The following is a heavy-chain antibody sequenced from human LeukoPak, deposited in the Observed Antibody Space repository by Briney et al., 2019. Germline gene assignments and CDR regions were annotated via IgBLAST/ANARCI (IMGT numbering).Heavy chain of an antibody. CDR2: IKQDGSEK. V-gene: IGHV3-7*03. CDR1: GFTFSSYW. Sequence: GGSLRLSCAASGFTFSSYWMSWVRQAPGKGLEWVANIKQDGSEKYYVDSVKGRFTISRDNAKNSLYLQMNSLRAEDTAVYYCARAAPYTPMAPIFYWGQGTLVTVSS. D-gene: IGHD5-18*01. CDR3: ARAAPYTPMAPIFY. J-gene: IGHJ4*02.